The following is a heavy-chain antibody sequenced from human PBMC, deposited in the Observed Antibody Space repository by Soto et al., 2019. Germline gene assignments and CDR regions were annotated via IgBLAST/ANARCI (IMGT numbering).Heavy chain of an antibody. CDR1: GYTFTSYG. Sequence: ASVKVSCKASGYTFTSYGISWVRQAPGQGLEWMGWISAYNGNTNYAQKLQGRVTMTTDTSTSTAYMELRSLRSDDTAVYYCAREYQLSVVFWSGYYFPYYYGMDVWGQGTTVTVSS. V-gene: IGHV1-18*01. CDR3: AREYQLSVVFWSGYYFPYYYGMDV. D-gene: IGHD3-3*01. J-gene: IGHJ6*02. CDR2: ISAYNGNT.